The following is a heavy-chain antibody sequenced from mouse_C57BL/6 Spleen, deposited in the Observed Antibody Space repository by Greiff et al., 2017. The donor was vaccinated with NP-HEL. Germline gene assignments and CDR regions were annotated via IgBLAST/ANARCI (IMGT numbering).Heavy chain of an antibody. Sequence: QVQLQQPGAELVKPGASVKLSCKASGYTFTSYWMHWVKQRPGQGLEWIGMIHPNSGSTNYNEKFKSKATLTVDKSSSTAYMQLSSLTSEDSAVYYCARELRVYYAMDYWGQGTSVTVSS. D-gene: IGHD1-1*01. J-gene: IGHJ4*01. CDR1: GYTFTSYW. CDR2: IHPNSGST. CDR3: ARELRVYYAMDY. V-gene: IGHV1-64*01.